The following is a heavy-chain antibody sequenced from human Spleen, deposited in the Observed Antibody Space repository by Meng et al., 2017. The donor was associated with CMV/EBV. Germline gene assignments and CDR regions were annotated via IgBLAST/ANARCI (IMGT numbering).Heavy chain of an antibody. V-gene: IGHV6-1*01. CDR3: ARDDVQGMGV. CDR2: TYYRSKWYN. J-gene: IGHJ6*02. CDR1: GDTVSSNSAA. D-gene: IGHD1-1*01. Sequence: SQTLSLTCVISGDTVSSNSAAWNWIRQSPWRGLEWLGRTYYRSKWYNDYAESVKSRLIINPDTSKNQFSLHLNSVTPEDAAVYYCARDDVQGMGVWGQGTTVTVSS.